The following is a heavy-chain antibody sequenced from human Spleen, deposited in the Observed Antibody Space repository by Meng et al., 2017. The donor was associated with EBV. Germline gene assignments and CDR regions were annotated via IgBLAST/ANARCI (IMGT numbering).Heavy chain of an antibody. CDR2: FLPTLGAP. CDR3: ASESGRGYTPDY. Sequence: QGQLVQSAAGVKMSGSAVKVTCKTSGGPFRNYAISWVRQAPGQGLEWLGGFLPTLGAPNYAQKFHGRVSITADESTSTHYMDLSSLRSEDTAVYYCASESGRGYTPDYWGQGTLVTVSS. D-gene: IGHD3-10*01. V-gene: IGHV1-69*01. J-gene: IGHJ4*02. CDR1: GGPFRNYA.